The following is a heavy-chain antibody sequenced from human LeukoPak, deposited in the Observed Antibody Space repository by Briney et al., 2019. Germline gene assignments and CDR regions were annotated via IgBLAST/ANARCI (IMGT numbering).Heavy chain of an antibody. CDR2: IVLGSGNT. Sequence: SVKVSCKASGFTFHTSAMQWVRQARGQRLEWIGWIVLGSGNTVYSHKFHDRVIITRDMSTSTVYVELDSLGSEDTAVYYCAAQRGASLHDFWSTRLFDPWGQGTLVTVSS. D-gene: IGHD3-3*01. CDR1: GFTFHTSA. CDR3: AAQRGASLHDFWSTRLFDP. J-gene: IGHJ5*02. V-gene: IGHV1-58*02.